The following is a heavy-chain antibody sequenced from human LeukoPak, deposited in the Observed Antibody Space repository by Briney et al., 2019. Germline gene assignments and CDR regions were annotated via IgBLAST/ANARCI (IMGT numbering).Heavy chain of an antibody. V-gene: IGHV3-21*01. CDR2: ISTSSSYI. D-gene: IGHD6-19*01. CDR3: VKDQREAYGSGWSRGFDY. J-gene: IGHJ4*02. Sequence: GGSLRLSCAASGFTFSSYCMNWVRQAPGKGLEWVSFISTSSSYIHYADSVKGRFTISRDNAKNSLYLQMNSLRAEDTAVYYCVKDQREAYGSGWSRGFDYWGQGTLVTVSS. CDR1: GFTFSSYC.